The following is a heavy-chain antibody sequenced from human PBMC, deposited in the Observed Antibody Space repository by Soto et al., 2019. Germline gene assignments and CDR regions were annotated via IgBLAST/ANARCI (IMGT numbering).Heavy chain of an antibody. CDR1: GFTFSSYW. D-gene: IGHD3-3*01. V-gene: IGHV3-74*01. Sequence: GGSLRLPCAASGFTFSSYWMHWVRQAPGKGLVWVLGINSDGSSTSYADSVKGRFTISRDNAKNTLYLQMNSLRAEDTAVYYCARGPPYYDFWSGYYSDYYYGMDVWGQGTTVTAP. J-gene: IGHJ6*02. CDR3: ARGPPYYDFWSGYYSDYYYGMDV. CDR2: INSDGSST.